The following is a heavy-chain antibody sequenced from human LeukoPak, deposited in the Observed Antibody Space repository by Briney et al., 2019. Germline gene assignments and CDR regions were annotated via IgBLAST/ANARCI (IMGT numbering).Heavy chain of an antibody. CDR1: GFTFSSYA. Sequence: GGSLRLSCSASGFTFSSYAIYWVRQTPGKGLEYVSAINSNGGSTFYADSVKGRFTISRDNSKNTLYLQVSSLRPEDTAVYYCVKVASSPGPFDYWGQGTLVTVSS. D-gene: IGHD6-13*01. V-gene: IGHV3-64D*06. CDR3: VKVASSPGPFDY. J-gene: IGHJ4*02. CDR2: INSNGGST.